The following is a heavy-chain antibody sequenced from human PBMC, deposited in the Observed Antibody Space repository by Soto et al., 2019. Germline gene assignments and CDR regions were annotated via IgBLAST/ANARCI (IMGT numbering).Heavy chain of an antibody. V-gene: IGHV4-34*01. CDR3: ARGRTGMDV. CDR2: INHGGRT. CDR1: GGSFSGYY. Sequence: SETLSLTCAVYGGSFSGYYWSWIRQPPGKGLEWIGEINHGGRTNYSPSLKSRLTISVDTSKNQFSLKLTPVTAADTAVYYCARGRTGMDVWGQGTTVTVSS. J-gene: IGHJ6*02.